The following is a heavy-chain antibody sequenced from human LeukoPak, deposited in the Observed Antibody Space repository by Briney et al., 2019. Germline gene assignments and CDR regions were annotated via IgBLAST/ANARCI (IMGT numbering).Heavy chain of an antibody. J-gene: IGHJ4*02. CDR1: GYSFTSYW. CDR3: ARINDYGDPSGGY. CDR2: IDPSDSYT. D-gene: IGHD4-17*01. V-gene: IGHV5-10-1*01. Sequence: GESLKISCKGSGYSFTSYWINWVRQMPGKGLEWMGKIDPSDSYTNYSPSFQGHVTISADKSISTAYLQWSSLKASDTAMYYCARINDYGDPSGGYWGQGTLVTVSS.